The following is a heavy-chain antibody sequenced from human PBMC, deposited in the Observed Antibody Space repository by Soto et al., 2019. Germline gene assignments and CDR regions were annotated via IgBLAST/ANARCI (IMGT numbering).Heavy chain of an antibody. CDR2: ISGSGGST. CDR1: GFTSSSYV. Sequence: QPGGSLRLSCAASGFTSSSYVMSWVRQAPGKGLEWVSAISGSGGSTYYADSVKGRFTISRDNSKNTLYLQMNSLRAEDTAVYYCAKGGGSWGYYYYSMDVWGKGTRVTVAS. CDR3: AKGGGSWGYYYYSMDV. D-gene: IGHD6-13*01. J-gene: IGHJ6*03. V-gene: IGHV3-23*01.